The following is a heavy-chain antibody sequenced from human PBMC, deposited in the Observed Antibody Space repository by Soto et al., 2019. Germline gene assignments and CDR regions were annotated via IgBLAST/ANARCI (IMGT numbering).Heavy chain of an antibody. D-gene: IGHD5-12*01. Sequence: QVQLVESGGGVVQPGTSLRLSCAASGLNFRGYGCHWGRQAPGKGLDWVAVIWDDGSKKFYADSVKGRFTFSRDDSRNTLFLQINSMRDEDTAIYYCVTEGVNTGARSLGYFNYWGQGTLVTVSS. CDR3: VTEGVNTGARSLGYFNY. CDR2: IWDDGSKK. CDR1: GLNFRGYG. J-gene: IGHJ4*02. V-gene: IGHV3-33*01.